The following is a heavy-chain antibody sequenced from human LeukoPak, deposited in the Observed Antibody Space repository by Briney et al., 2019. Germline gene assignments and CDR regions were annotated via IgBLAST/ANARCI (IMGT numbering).Heavy chain of an antibody. CDR3: TTFGQGYCSSTSCYEGGVDY. CDR1: GFTFSNAW. V-gene: IGHV3-15*01. CDR2: IKSKTDGGTT. J-gene: IGHJ4*02. D-gene: IGHD2-2*01. Sequence: PGGSLRLSCAASGFTFSNAWMSWVRQAPGKGLEWVGRIKSKTDGGTTDYAAPVKGRFTISRDDSKNTLYLQMNSLKTEDTAVYYCTTFGQGYCSSTSCYEGGVDYWGQETLVTVSS.